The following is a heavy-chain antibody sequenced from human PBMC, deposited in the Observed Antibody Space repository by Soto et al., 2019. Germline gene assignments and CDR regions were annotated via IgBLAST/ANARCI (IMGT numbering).Heavy chain of an antibody. J-gene: IGHJ4*02. CDR1: GGSFSGFY. D-gene: IGHD2-15*01. CDR3: TRGYAINWHTPHY. V-gene: IGHV4-34*01. Sequence: PSETLSLTCAVYGGSFSGFYWSWIRQPPGKGLEWIGEINHIGITNYNPSLKSRVTISVDTSKNQLSLKLNSVTAADTAVYYCTRGYAINWHTPHYWGKGSLVTVAS. CDR2: INHIGIT.